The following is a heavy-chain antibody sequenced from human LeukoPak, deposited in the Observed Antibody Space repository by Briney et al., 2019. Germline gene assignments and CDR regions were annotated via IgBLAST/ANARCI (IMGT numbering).Heavy chain of an antibody. D-gene: IGHD3-10*01. V-gene: IGHV3-23*01. CDR3: AREAYGSGNYPFDY. CDR2: ISYSGRST. Sequence: GGSLRLSCAASGFTFESFGMNWVRQAPGKGLEWVSGISYSGRSTYYTDSVKGRFTISRDNSENTLYLQMNSLRAEDTAVYYCAREAYGSGNYPFDYWGQGTLVTVSS. CDR1: GFTFESFG. J-gene: IGHJ4*02.